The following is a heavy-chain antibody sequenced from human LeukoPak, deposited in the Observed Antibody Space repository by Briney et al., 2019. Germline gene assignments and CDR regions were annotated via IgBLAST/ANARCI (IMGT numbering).Heavy chain of an antibody. Sequence: SETLSLTCAVYGGSLSGYYWSWIRQPPGKGLEWIGYIYYSGSTNYNPSLKSRVTISVDTSKNQFSLKLSSVTAADTAVYYCAGDRGRPLYYFDYWGQGTLVTVSS. CDR2: IYYSGST. CDR1: GGSLSGYY. CDR3: AGDRGRPLYYFDY. J-gene: IGHJ4*02. V-gene: IGHV4-59*01. D-gene: IGHD3-10*01.